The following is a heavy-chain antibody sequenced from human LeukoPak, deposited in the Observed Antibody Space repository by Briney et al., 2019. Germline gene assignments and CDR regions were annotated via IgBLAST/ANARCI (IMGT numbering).Heavy chain of an antibody. CDR1: GFTFNRHW. V-gene: IGHV3-74*01. Sequence: GGSLRLSCAASGFTFNRHWMHWVRQAPGKGLVWVSRSNSDGSSTVYADSVKGRFTISRDNAENTLYLQMNSLRAEDTAVYYCAKDRTYYGSGSYYNKMPYYFDYWGQGTLVTVSS. J-gene: IGHJ4*02. CDR3: AKDRTYYGSGSYYNKMPYYFDY. CDR2: SNSDGSST. D-gene: IGHD3-10*01.